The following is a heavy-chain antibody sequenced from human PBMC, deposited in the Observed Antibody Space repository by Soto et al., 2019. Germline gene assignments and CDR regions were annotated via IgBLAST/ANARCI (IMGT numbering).Heavy chain of an antibody. CDR3: ARTYYYDSSGYPTYFDY. D-gene: IGHD3-22*01. J-gene: IGHJ4*02. CDR1: GGTFSSYA. V-gene: IGHV1-69*12. Sequence: QVQLVQSGAEVKKPGSSVKVSCKASGGTFSSYAISWVRQAPGQGLEWMGGIIPIFGTANYAQKFQGRVTITADESTSTAHMELSSLRSEDTAVYYCARTYYYDSSGYPTYFDYWGQGTLVTVSS. CDR2: IIPIFGTA.